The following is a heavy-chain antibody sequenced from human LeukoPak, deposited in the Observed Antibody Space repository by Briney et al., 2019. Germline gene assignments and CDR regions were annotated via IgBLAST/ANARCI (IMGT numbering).Heavy chain of an antibody. CDR3: TRPSYDSSVSGVVY. Sequence: PGGPLRLFCATSGFTFSGSAVHWVRRSSGKGLEWVGRIRSKANSYATTDVASVRSRFSISRDDSKNTTYLQMNSLTTEDTAVYYCTRPSYDSSVSGVVYWGQGTLVTVSS. V-gene: IGHV3-73*01. CDR2: IRSKANSYAT. CDR1: GFTFSGSA. J-gene: IGHJ4*02. D-gene: IGHD3-22*01.